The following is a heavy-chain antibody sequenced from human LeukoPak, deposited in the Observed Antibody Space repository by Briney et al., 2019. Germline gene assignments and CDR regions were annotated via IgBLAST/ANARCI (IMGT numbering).Heavy chain of an antibody. V-gene: IGHV5-51*01. CDR2: IYPGDSDT. D-gene: IGHD6-13*01. J-gene: IGHJ3*02. Sequence: PGESLKISCKGFGYTFTNYWIGWVRQMPGKGLEFMGIIYPGDSDTRCSPSFQGQVTISVDKSINTAYPQWSSLKASDTAMYYCARRRQQSPLNAFEIWGQGTMVTVSS. CDR3: ARRRQQSPLNAFEI. CDR1: GYTFTNYW.